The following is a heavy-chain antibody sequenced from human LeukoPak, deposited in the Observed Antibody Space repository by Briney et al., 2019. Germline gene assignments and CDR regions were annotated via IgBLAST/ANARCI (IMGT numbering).Heavy chain of an antibody. V-gene: IGHV3-7*01. CDR1: GFTFSSYW. D-gene: IGHD6-19*01. CDR3: ARDSYTSAIDY. J-gene: IGHJ4*02. CDR2: IKQDGSEI. Sequence: GGSPRLSCAASGFTFSSYWMSWVRQAPGKGLEWVATIKQDGSEIYYVDSVKGRFTISRDNAKNSLYLQMSGLRAEDTAVFYCARDSYTSAIDYWGQGTLVTVSS.